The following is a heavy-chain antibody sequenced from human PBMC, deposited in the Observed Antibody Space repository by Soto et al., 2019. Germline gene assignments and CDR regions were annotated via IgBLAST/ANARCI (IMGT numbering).Heavy chain of an antibody. D-gene: IGHD3-9*01. Sequence: SETLSLTCTVSGGPISSSSYYWGWIRQPPGKGLEWIGSIYYSGSTYYNPSLKSRVTISVDTSKNQFSLKLSSVTAADTAVYYCARTSRILTGYSRWGQGNLVTFSS. CDR3: ARTSRILTGYSR. CDR2: IYYSGST. CDR1: GGPISSSSYY. J-gene: IGHJ4*02. V-gene: IGHV4-39*01.